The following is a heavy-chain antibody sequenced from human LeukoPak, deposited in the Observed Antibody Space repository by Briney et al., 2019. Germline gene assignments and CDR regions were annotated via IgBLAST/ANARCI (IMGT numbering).Heavy chain of an antibody. Sequence: GVSLRLSCAASGFTFSRYWMNWVRQAPGKGLEWVANIKRDGNEKNYVDSVKGRFSISRDNAKNSLYLQMDSLRAEDTAVYYCAKEGAYPIITYDSWGQGALVTVSS. J-gene: IGHJ5*01. D-gene: IGHD3-10*01. V-gene: IGHV3-7*01. CDR1: GFTFSRYW. CDR3: AKEGAYPIITYDS. CDR2: IKRDGNEK.